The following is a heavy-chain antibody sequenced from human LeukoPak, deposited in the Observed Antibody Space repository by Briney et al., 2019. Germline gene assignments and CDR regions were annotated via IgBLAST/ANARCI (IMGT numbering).Heavy chain of an antibody. D-gene: IGHD2-15*01. CDR3: AKDTSLSGFGY. J-gene: IGHJ4*02. Sequence: GGSLRLSCAASGFTFSSYSMNWVRQAPGKGLEWVSAISGSGGSTYYADSVKGRFTISRDNSKNTLYLQMNSLRAEDTAVYYCAKDTSLSGFGYWGQGTLVTVSS. CDR2: ISGSGGST. V-gene: IGHV3-23*01. CDR1: GFTFSSYS.